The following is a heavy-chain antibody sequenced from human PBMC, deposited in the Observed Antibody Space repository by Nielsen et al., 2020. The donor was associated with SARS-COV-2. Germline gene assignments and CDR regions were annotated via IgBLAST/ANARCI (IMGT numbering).Heavy chain of an antibody. V-gene: IGHV3-48*03. CDR2: ISSSGSTI. CDR1: GFTFSSYE. CDR3: ARDWGLRYFDPDGMDV. Sequence: GGSLRLSCAASGFTFSSYEMNWVRQAPGKGLEWVSYISSSGSTIYYADSVKGRFTISRDNAKNSLYLQMNSLRAEDTAVYYCARDWGLRYFDPDGMDVWGQGTTVTVSS. J-gene: IGHJ6*02. D-gene: IGHD3-9*01.